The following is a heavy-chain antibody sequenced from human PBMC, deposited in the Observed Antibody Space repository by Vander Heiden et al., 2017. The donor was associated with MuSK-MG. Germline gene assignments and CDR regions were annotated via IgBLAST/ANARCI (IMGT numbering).Heavy chain of an antibody. CDR2: INSDGSST. D-gene: IGHD1-26*01. CDR1: GFTFISYW. Sequence: EVQLVESGGGLVQPGGSLRLSCAASGFTFISYWMHWVRQAPGKGLVWVSRINSDGSSTSYADSVKGRFTISRDNAKNTLYLQMNSLRAEDTAVYYCARDSGSYYVYAFDIWGQGTMGNVSS. V-gene: IGHV3-74*01. J-gene: IGHJ3*02. CDR3: ARDSGSYYVYAFDI.